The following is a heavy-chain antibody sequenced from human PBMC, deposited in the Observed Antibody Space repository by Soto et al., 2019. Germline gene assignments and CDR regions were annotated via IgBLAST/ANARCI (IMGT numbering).Heavy chain of an antibody. CDR3: AREGDGYNSFDY. Sequence: TSETLSLTCTVSGGSISSYYWSWIRQPPGKGLEWIGYIYYSGSTNYNPSLKSRVTISVDTSKNQFSLKLSSVTAADTAVYYCAREGDGYNSFDYWGQGTLVTVSS. V-gene: IGHV4-59*01. CDR1: GGSISSYY. CDR2: IYYSGST. J-gene: IGHJ4*02. D-gene: IGHD5-12*01.